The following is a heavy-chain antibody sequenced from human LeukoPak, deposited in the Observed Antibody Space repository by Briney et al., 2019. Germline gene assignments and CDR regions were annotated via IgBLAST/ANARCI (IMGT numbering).Heavy chain of an antibody. CDR1: GFTVSSNY. J-gene: IGHJ4*02. V-gene: IGHV3-53*01. CDR2: IYSGGST. Sequence: GGSLRLSCAASGFTVSSNYMSWVRQAPGKVLEWVSVIYSGGSTYYADSVEGRFTISRDNSKNTLYLQMNSLRAEDTAVYYCARDLPPVYWGQGTLVTVSS. CDR3: ARDLPPVY.